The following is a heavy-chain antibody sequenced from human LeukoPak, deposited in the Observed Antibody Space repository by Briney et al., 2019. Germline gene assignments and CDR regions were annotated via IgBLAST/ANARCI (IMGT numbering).Heavy chain of an antibody. D-gene: IGHD3-22*01. Sequence: ASVKVSCKASGYTFTGYYMHWVRQAPGQGLEWMGWINPNSGGTNYAQKFQGRVTMTRDTSISTAYMELSRLRSDDTAVYYCAIISGYPDAYFDYWGQGTLVTVSS. CDR1: GYTFTGYY. CDR3: AIISGYPDAYFDY. V-gene: IGHV1-2*02. J-gene: IGHJ4*02. CDR2: INPNSGGT.